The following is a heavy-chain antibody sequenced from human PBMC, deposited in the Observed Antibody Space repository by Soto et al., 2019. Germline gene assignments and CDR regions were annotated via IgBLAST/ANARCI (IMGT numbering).Heavy chain of an antibody. CDR2: ISGSGGST. J-gene: IGHJ6*02. D-gene: IGHD3-16*02. CDR3: AKVMITFGGVIPPVSGMDV. Sequence: PGGSLRLSCAASGFTFSSYAMSWVRQAPGKGLEWVSAISGSGGSTYYADSVKGRFTISRDNSKNTLYLQMNSLRAEDTAVYYCAKVMITFGGVIPPVSGMDVWGQGTTVTVSS. V-gene: IGHV3-23*01. CDR1: GFTFSSYA.